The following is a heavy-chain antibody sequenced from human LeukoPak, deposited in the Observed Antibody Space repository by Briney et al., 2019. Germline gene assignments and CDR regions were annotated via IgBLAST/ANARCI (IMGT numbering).Heavy chain of an antibody. CDR2: VDPEDGET. D-gene: IGHD4-11*01. CDR3: ATDYSNFQDWFDP. CDR1: GYTFTDYY. Sequence: ASVKVSCKISGYTFTDYYMHWVQQAPGKGLEWMGLVDPEDGETIYAEKFQGRVTITADTSTDTAYMELSSLRSEDTAVYYCATDYSNFQDWFDPWGQGTLVTVSS. J-gene: IGHJ5*02. V-gene: IGHV1-69-2*01.